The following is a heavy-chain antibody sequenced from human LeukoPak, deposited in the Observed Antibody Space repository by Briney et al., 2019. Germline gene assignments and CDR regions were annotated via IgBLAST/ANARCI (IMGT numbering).Heavy chain of an antibody. D-gene: IGHD3-10*01. V-gene: IGHV4-4*02. Sequence: PSETLSLTCTVSGGSISSSNWWCWVRQPPGKGQGWTGEIYHSGSTNYNPSLKSRVTISVDKSNNQFSLNLTSVTAGDTAVYYCASLRDYGGSGSPRYWGQGTLVTVYS. CDR3: ASLRDYGGSGSPRY. CDR2: IYHSGST. CDR1: GGSISSSNW. J-gene: IGHJ4*02.